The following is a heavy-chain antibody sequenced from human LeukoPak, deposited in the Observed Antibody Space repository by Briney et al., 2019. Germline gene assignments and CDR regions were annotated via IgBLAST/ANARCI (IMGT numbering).Heavy chain of an antibody. J-gene: IGHJ3*02. Sequence: LGESLKISCKGSGYSFTSYWIGWVRQMPGKSLEWMGIIYPGDSDTRYSPSFQGQVTISADKSISTAYLQWSSLKASDTAMYYCARPDYYDSSGYYYVGAFDIWGQGTMVTVSP. D-gene: IGHD3-22*01. V-gene: IGHV5-51*01. CDR1: GYSFTSYW. CDR2: IYPGDSDT. CDR3: ARPDYYDSSGYYYVGAFDI.